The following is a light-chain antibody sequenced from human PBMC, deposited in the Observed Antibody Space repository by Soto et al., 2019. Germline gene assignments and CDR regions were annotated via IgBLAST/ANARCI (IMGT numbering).Light chain of an antibody. CDR1: QSVSSY. Sequence: EIVLTQSPATLSLSPGETATLSCRASQSVSSYLACYQQRPGQAPRLLIYDASNRATGSPARSSGSGSGTDIAVYICSLEPEDFAFYYCQQRSSWHWTGGQGTKVEIK. CDR2: DAS. V-gene: IGKV3-11*01. CDR3: QQRSSWHWT. J-gene: IGKJ1*01.